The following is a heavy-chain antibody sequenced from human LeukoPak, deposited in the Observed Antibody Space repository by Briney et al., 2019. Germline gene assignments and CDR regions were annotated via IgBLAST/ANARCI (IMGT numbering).Heavy chain of an antibody. D-gene: IGHD7-27*01. CDR2: IGTSGGDI. CDR3: ARDPNWGSGY. J-gene: IGHJ4*02. CDR1: GFAFSSYW. V-gene: IGHV3-23*01. Sequence: GGSLRLSCVASGFAFSSYWMSWVRQAPGKGLEWVSIIGTSGGDIHYADSVKGRFSISRDNSKNMLSLQMNSLRVDDTAVYYCARDPNWGSGYWGQGTLVTVSS.